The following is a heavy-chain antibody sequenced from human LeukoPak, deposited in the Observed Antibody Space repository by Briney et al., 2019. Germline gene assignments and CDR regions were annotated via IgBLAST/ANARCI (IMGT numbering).Heavy chain of an antibody. CDR2: IRYDGSNK. CDR3: AKDTAYYYGSGSYSYYFDY. CDR1: GFTFSSYG. D-gene: IGHD3-10*01. J-gene: IGHJ4*02. V-gene: IGHV3-30*02. Sequence: GGSLRLSCAASGFTFSSYGMHWVRQAPGKGLEWVAFIRYDGSNKYYADSVKGRFTISRDNSKNTLYLQMNSLRAEDTAVYYCAKDTAYYYGSGSYSYYFDYWGQGTLVTVSS.